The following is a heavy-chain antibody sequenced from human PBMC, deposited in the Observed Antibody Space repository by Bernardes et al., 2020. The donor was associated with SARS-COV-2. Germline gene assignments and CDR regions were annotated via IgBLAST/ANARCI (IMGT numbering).Heavy chain of an antibody. V-gene: IGHV4-39*01. D-gene: IGHD3-3*01. CDR3: ARLSHFDFWTGFGGDFDF. Sequence: SETLSLTCSASGASISNANSYWGWIRQPPGKGLEWIGSIYYSGRTYYNPSLKSRVIMSVEKSRNQFSVRLNSVTAADTAVYYCARLSHFDFWTGFGGDFDFWGQGILVAVSS. J-gene: IGHJ4*02. CDR1: GASISNANSY. CDR2: IYYSGRT.